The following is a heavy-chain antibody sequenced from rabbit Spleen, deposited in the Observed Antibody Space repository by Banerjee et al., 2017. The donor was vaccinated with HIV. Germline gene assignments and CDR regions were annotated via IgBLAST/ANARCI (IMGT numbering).Heavy chain of an antibody. Sequence: QEQLVESGGDLVKPEGSLTLTCTASGFSFSSSYYICWVRQAPGKGLEWIACIDTNDGDTDYANWPKGRFTISKTSSTTVTLQMTSLTAADTATYFCARNYVNAFDPWGQGTLVTVS. CDR3: ARNYVNAFDP. D-gene: IGHD1-1*01. CDR2: IDTNDGDT. J-gene: IGHJ2*01. CDR1: GFSFSSSYY. V-gene: IGHV1S45*01.